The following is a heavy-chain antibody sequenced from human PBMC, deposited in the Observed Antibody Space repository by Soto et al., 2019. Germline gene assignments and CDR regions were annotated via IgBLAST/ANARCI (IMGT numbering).Heavy chain of an antibody. CDR2: ISAYNGNT. D-gene: IGHD3-22*01. J-gene: IGHJ3*02. V-gene: IGHV1-18*01. CDR3: ARGLSSGYPFDAFDI. CDR1: GYAFTSYG. Sequence: ASVKVSCKASGYAFTSYGISWVRQAPGQGLEWMGWISAYNGNTNYAQKLQGRVTMTTDTSTSTAYMELRSLRSGDTAVYYCARGLSSGYPFDAFDIWGQGTMVTVSS.